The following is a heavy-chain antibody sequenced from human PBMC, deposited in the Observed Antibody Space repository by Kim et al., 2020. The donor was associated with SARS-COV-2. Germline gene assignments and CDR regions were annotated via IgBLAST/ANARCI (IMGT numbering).Heavy chain of an antibody. V-gene: IGHV4-59*11. D-gene: IGHD6-13*01. CDR1: GGSMNKHY. CDR2: VHYSGST. Sequence: SETLSLTCTIFGGSMNKHYWGWIRQPPGKGLEWIGYVHYSGSTNHNPSLKSRVTMSVDTSKNQFSLKLNSVTAADTAVYYCAGDGSVSWYYYWGQGILVTVTS. J-gene: IGHJ4*02. CDR3: AGDGSVSWYYY.